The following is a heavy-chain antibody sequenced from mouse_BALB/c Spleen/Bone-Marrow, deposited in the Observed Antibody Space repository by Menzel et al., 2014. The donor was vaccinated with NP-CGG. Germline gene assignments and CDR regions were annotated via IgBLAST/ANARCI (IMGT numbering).Heavy chain of an antibody. D-gene: IGHD2-2*01. V-gene: IGHV1S81*02. J-gene: IGHJ2*01. Sequence: VQLQQSGAELVKPGASVKLSCKAPGYTFTSYWMHWVKQRPGQGLEWIGEIDPGTGRTDYNKKFKSRATLTVDKSSSTAYMHLSSLTSEDSAVYYCARINGYDYRGQGTTLTVSS. CDR3: ARINGYDY. CDR1: GYTFTSYW. CDR2: IDPGTGRT.